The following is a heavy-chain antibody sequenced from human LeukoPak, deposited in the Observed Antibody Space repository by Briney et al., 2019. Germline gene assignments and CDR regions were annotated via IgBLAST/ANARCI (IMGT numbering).Heavy chain of an antibody. CDR3: ARRRWPEYAFDI. CDR1: GYTFTGYY. V-gene: IGHV1-2*02. Sequence: ASVKVSCKASGYTFTGYYMHWVRQAPGQGLEWMGWINPNSGGTNYAQKFQGRVTMTRDTSISTAYMELSRLRSDDTAVYYCARRRWPEYAFDIWGQGTMVTVSS. D-gene: IGHD2-15*01. CDR2: INPNSGGT. J-gene: IGHJ3*02.